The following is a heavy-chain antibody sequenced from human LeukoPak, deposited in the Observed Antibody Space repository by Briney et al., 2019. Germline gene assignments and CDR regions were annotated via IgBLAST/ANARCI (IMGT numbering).Heavy chain of an antibody. CDR1: GGSISSYY. CDR2: IYTSGST. D-gene: IGHD2-2*01. Sequence: PSETLSLTCTVSGGSISSYYWSWIRQPAGKGLEWIGRIYTSGSTNYNPSLKSRVTMSVDTSKNQFSLKLSSVTAADTAVYYCARDRGDQLLLNAFDIWGQGTMVTVSS. V-gene: IGHV4-4*07. J-gene: IGHJ3*02. CDR3: ARDRGDQLLLNAFDI.